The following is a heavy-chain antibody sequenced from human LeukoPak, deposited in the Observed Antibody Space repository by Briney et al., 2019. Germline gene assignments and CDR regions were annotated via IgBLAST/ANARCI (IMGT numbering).Heavy chain of an antibody. V-gene: IGHV3-66*01. CDR3: ARDLSGRDFWSGYYSDAFDI. Sequence: GGSLRLSRAASGFTVSSNYMSWVRQAPGKGLEWVSVIYSGGSTYYADSVKGRFTISRDNSKNTLYLQMNSLRAEDTAVYYCARDLSGRDFWSGYYSDAFDIWGQGTIVTVSS. CDR1: GFTVSSNY. D-gene: IGHD3-3*01. J-gene: IGHJ3*02. CDR2: IYSGGST.